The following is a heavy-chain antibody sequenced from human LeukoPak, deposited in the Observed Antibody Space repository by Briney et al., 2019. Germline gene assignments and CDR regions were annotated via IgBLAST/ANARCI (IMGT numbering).Heavy chain of an antibody. D-gene: IGHD4-17*01. CDR1: GGSISSSSYY. CDR3: ARQAPAIDYGDYLMAYYYYYMDV. Sequence: PSKTLSLTCTVSGGSISSSSYYWGWIRQPPGKGLEWIGSIYYSGSTYYNPSLKSRVTISVDTSKNQFSLKLSSVTAADTAVYYCARQAPAIDYGDYLMAYYYYYMDVWGKGTTVTVSS. J-gene: IGHJ6*03. CDR2: IYYSGST. V-gene: IGHV4-39*01.